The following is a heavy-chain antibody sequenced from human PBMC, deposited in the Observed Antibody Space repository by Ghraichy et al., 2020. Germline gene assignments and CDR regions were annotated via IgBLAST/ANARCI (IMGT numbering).Heavy chain of an antibody. V-gene: IGHV3-48*02. CDR2: ISSSTFTI. Sequence: GGSLRLSCAASGFTFNTYGMNWVRQAPGKGLEWVSYISSSTFTIYYADSVKGRFTISSDNANDSLYLQMESLRDEDTAVYYCARDRPHDSWSGDGGFDYWGQGTLVTVSS. D-gene: IGHD3-3*01. CDR1: GFTFNTYG. CDR3: ARDRPHDSWSGDGGFDY. J-gene: IGHJ4*02.